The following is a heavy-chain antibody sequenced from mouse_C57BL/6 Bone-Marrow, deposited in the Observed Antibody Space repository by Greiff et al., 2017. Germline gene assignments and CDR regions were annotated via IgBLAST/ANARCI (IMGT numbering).Heavy chain of an antibody. J-gene: IGHJ4*01. CDR3: TTCSAMDY. CDR2: IDPENGDT. CDR1: GFNIKDDY. V-gene: IGHV14-4*01. D-gene: IGHD3-1*01. Sequence: EVQLQQSGAELVRPGASVKLSCTASGFNIKDDYMHWVKQRPEQGLEWIGWIDPENGDTEYASKFQGKATITADTSSNTAYLQLSSLTSEDTAVYYCTTCSAMDYWGQGTSVTVSS.